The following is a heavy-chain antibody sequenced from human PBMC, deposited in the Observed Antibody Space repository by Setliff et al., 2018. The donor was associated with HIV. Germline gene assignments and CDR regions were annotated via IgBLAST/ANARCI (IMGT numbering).Heavy chain of an antibody. Sequence: SETLSLTCTVSGGSVSDTSYYWGWIRQPPGKGLEWLANVYYSGGTYYNPSLNSRVTISVDTPRNQFSLKLTSVTAADTALYFCARLGDSGYDFRGYFDYWGQGKLVTV. CDR3: ARLGDSGYDFRGYFDY. V-gene: IGHV4-39*01. D-gene: IGHD5-12*01. CDR1: GGSVSDTSYY. J-gene: IGHJ4*02. CDR2: VYYSGGT.